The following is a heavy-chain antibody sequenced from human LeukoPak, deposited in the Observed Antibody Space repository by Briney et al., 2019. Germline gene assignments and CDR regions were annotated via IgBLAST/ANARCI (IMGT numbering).Heavy chain of an antibody. Sequence: GGSLRLSCAATGFSFTTYWMSWVRQAPGKGLEWVSAISGSGGSTYYADSVKGRFTISRDNSKNTLYLQMNSLRAEDTAVYYCAKDGDYGDYGPNWFDPWGQGTLVTVSS. CDR2: ISGSGGST. V-gene: IGHV3-23*01. J-gene: IGHJ5*02. CDR1: GFSFTTYW. D-gene: IGHD4-17*01. CDR3: AKDGDYGDYGPNWFDP.